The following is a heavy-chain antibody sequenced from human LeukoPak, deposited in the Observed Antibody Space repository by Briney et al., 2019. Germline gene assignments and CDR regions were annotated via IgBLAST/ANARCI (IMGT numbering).Heavy chain of an antibody. CDR2: INPSGGST. V-gene: IGHV1-46*01. CDR3: ATNRWAYCSSTSCSPLLDY. D-gene: IGHD2-2*01. CDR1: GYTFTSYY. J-gene: IGHJ4*02. Sequence: GASVKVSCKASGYTFTSYYTHWVRQAPGQGLEWMGIINPSGGSTSYAQKFQGRVTMTRDMSTSTVYMELSSLRSEDTAVYYCATNRWAYCSSTSCSPLLDYWGQGTLVTVSS.